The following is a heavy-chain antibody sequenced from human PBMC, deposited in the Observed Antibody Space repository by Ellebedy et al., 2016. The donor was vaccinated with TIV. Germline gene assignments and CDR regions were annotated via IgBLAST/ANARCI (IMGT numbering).Heavy chain of an antibody. D-gene: IGHD4-17*01. Sequence: GESLKISCSASGFTFGDYGMSWVRQAPGKGLEWVSGISWNGGTTSYADSVKGRFTISRDNAKNSLYLQMNSLRVEDTALYYCARTTYYYYALDVWGQGTTVTVSS. CDR1: GFTFGDYG. CDR3: ARTTYYYYALDV. CDR2: ISWNGGTT. J-gene: IGHJ6*02. V-gene: IGHV3-20*04.